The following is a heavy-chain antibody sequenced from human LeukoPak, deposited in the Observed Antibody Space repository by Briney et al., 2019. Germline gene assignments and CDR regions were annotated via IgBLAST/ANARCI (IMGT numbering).Heavy chain of an antibody. J-gene: IGHJ6*03. CDR3: ARGLTTVVTHYYYYYMDV. D-gene: IGHD4-23*01. Sequence: SVKVSCKASGYTFTSYGISWVRQAPGQGLEWMGGIIPIFGTANYAQKFQGRVTITTDESTSTAYMELSSLRSEDTAVYYCARGLTTVVTHYYYYYMDVWGKGTTVTVSS. CDR2: IIPIFGTA. CDR1: GYTFTSYG. V-gene: IGHV1-69*05.